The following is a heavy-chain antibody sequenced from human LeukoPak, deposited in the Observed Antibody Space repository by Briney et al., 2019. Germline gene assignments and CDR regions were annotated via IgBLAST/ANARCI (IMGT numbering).Heavy chain of an antibody. CDR2: INPNSGGT. CDR3: AREYAGYYYYVDV. V-gene: IGHV1-2*06. D-gene: IGHD2-8*01. J-gene: IGHJ6*03. CDR1: GYTFTGYY. Sequence: GASVKVSCKASGYTFTGYYMHWVRQAPGQGLEWMGRINPNSGGTNYAQKFQGRVTMTRDTSISTAYMELSRLRSDDTAVYYCAREYAGYYYYVDVWGKGTTVTVSS.